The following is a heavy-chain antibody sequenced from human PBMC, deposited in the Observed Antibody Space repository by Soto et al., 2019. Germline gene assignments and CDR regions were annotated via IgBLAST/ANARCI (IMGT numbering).Heavy chain of an antibody. V-gene: IGHV1-69*06. Sequence: SVKVSCKASGGTFSNYVVNWVRQVPGQGLEWMGRIIPISGAANYAQKFQGRVTITADKSTSTSYMELSSLRSEDTAVYYCARDMTRTVVPYFDFWGQGTLVTVSS. CDR3: ARDMTRTVVPYFDF. CDR2: IIPISGAA. D-gene: IGHD1-7*01. J-gene: IGHJ4*02. CDR1: GGTFSNYV.